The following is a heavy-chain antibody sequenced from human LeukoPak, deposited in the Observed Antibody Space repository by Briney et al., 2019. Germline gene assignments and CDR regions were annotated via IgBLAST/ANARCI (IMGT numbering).Heavy chain of an antibody. CDR2: ISAYNGNT. J-gene: IGHJ5*02. CDR3: ARDLDCSSTSCGWSDP. CDR1: GYTFTSYG. Sequence: ASVKVSCKASGYTFTSYGISWVRQAPGQGLEWMGWISAYNGNTNYAQKLQGRVTMTTDTSTSTAYMELRSLRSDDTAVYYCARDLDCSSTSCGWSDPWGQGTLVTVSS. V-gene: IGHV1-18*01. D-gene: IGHD2-2*01.